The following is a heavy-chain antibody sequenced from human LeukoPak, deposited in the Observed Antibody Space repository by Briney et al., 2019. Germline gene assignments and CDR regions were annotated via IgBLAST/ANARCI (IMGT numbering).Heavy chain of an antibody. V-gene: IGHV3-30*02. Sequence: PGGSLRLSCAASGFTFSSYGMHWVRQAPGKGLEWVAFIRYDGSNKYYADSVKGRFTISRDNSKNTLYLQMNSLRAEDTAVYYCAKVGDRDYDFWSGYQYLEYFQHWGQGTLVTVSS. D-gene: IGHD3-3*01. CDR3: AKVGDRDYDFWSGYQYLEYFQH. CDR2: IRYDGSNK. J-gene: IGHJ1*01. CDR1: GFTFSSYG.